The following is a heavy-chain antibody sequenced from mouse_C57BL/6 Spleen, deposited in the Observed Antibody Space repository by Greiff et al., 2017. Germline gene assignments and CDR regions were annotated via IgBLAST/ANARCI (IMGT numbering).Heavy chain of an antibody. V-gene: IGHV1-15*01. CDR2: IDPETGGT. CDR3: TRGNDCCAIDY. CDR1: GYTFTDYE. J-gene: IGHJ4*01. Sequence: VQLQQSGAELVRPGASVTLSCKASGYTFTDYEMHWVKQTPVHGLEWIGAIDPETGGTAYNQKFKGKAILTADKSSSTAYMELRSLTSEDSAVYYCTRGNDCCAIDYWGQGTSVTVSS.